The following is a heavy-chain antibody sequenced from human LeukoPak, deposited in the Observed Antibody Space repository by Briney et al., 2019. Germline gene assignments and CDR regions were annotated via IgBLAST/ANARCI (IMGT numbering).Heavy chain of an antibody. CDR1: GFPFSSYA. J-gene: IGHJ4*02. V-gene: IGHV3-30-3*01. D-gene: IGHD1-26*01. CDR2: ISYDGSNK. CDR3: ARDLVGHPPEYYFDY. Sequence: PGRSLRLSCAASGFPFSSYAMHWGRQAPGKGLEWVAVISYDGSNKYYADSVKGRFTISRDNSKNTLYLQMNSLSAEDTAVYYCARDLVGHPPEYYFDYWGQGTLVTVSS.